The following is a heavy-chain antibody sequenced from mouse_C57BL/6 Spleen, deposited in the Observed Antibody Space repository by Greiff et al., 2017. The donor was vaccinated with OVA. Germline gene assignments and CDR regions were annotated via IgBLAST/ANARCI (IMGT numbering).Heavy chain of an antibody. J-gene: IGHJ3*01. CDR2: IYPGSGNT. Sequence: QVQLQQSGAELVRPGASVKLSCKASGYTFTDYYINWVKQRPGQGLEWIARIYPGSGNTYYNEKFKGKATLTAEKSSSTAYMQLSSLTSEDSAVYFCAKPFYYDSAWFAYWGQGTLVTVSA. V-gene: IGHV1-76*01. CDR3: AKPFYYDSAWFAY. D-gene: IGHD2-4*01. CDR1: GYTFTDYY.